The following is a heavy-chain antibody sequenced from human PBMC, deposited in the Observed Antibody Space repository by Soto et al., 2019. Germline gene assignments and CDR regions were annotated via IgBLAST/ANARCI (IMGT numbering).Heavy chain of an antibody. J-gene: IGHJ5*02. CDR2: IIPILGTT. CDR1: GGTFSSLA. V-gene: IGHV1-69*06. D-gene: IGHD1-26*01. CDR3: ARATTKDGT. Sequence: QVQLVQSGAEVKKPGSSVNISGKASGGTFSSLALSWVRQAPVHGLEWMGGIIPILGTTNYAQKSKGRVRITADKATTTAYMELTSLTSEDTAIYYCARATTKDGTWGQGTLVSVSS.